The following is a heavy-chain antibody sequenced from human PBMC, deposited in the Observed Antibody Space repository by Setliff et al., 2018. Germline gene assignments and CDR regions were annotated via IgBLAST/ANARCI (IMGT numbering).Heavy chain of an antibody. D-gene: IGHD6-19*01. CDR2: VDPEDGET. CDR3: ATGLAGTRVFDY. CDR1: GYTFTDYY. Sequence: GASVKVSCKASGYTFTDYYMHWVQQAPGKGLEWMGRVDPEDGETIYAEKFQGRVTITADTSTDTAYMELSSLRSEDTAVYYCATGLAGTRVFDYWGQGTLVTVSS. V-gene: IGHV1-69-2*01. J-gene: IGHJ4*02.